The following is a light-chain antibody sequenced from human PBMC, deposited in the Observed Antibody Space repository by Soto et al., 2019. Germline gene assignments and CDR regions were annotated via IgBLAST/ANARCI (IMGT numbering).Light chain of an antibody. V-gene: IGKV3-11*01. CDR1: QSVSDY. Sequence: EIVLTQSPATLSLSPGERATLSCRASQSVSDYLAWYQQKPGQAPRLLIYDASNRATGIPPRFGGTGSGTDFTLTISSLEPEDFAVYYCQQRSNWPITFGQGQRLEIK. J-gene: IGKJ5*01. CDR3: QQRSNWPIT. CDR2: DAS.